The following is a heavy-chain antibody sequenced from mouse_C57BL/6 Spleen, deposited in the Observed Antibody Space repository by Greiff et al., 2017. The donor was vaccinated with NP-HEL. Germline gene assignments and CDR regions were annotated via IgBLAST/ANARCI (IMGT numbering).Heavy chain of an antibody. J-gene: IGHJ3*01. CDR3: ARANWDLFAY. Sequence: EVQLVESGPGLVKPSQSLSLTCSVTGYSITSGYYWNWIRQFPGNKLEWMGYISYDGSNNYNPSLKNRISITRDTSKNQFFLKLNSVTTEDTATYYCARANWDLFAYWGQGTLVTVSA. D-gene: IGHD4-1*01. CDR2: ISYDGSN. CDR1: GYSITSGYY. V-gene: IGHV3-6*01.